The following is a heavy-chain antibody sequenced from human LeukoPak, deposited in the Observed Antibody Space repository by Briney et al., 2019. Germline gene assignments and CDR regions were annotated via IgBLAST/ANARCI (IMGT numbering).Heavy chain of an antibody. CDR2: ISSSSSYI. Sequence: PGGSLRLSCAASGFTFSSYSMNWVRQAPGKGLEWFSSISSSSSYIYYADSVKGRFTISRDNAKNSLYLQMNSLRAEDTAVYYCARDSAGMITFGGVIQTAEYFQHWGQGTLVTVSS. CDR1: GFTFSSYS. CDR3: ARDSAGMITFGGVIQTAEYFQH. V-gene: IGHV3-21*01. D-gene: IGHD3-16*02. J-gene: IGHJ1*01.